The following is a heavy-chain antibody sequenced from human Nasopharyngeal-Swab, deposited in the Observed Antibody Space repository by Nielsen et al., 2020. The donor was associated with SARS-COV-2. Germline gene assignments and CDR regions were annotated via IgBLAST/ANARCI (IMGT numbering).Heavy chain of an antibody. CDR1: GFTFSTYD. D-gene: IGHD2-21*01. CDR3: VKGPPAVIHYFDY. V-gene: IGHV3-23*01. J-gene: IGHJ4*02. CDR2: ISGSGEST. Sequence: GESLKISCAASGFTFSTYDMSWVRQAPGKGLEWVSGISGSGESTHYADSVKGRFTISRDNSKNTLYLLMNSLRAEDTAVYYCVKGPPAVIHYFDYWGQGTLVTVSS.